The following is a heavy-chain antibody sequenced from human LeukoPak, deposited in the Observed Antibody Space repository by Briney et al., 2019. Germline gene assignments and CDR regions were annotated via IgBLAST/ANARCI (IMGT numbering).Heavy chain of an antibody. CDR1: GGSISSGDYY. D-gene: IGHD4-17*01. CDR3: ARVSITPYGDYGFDWFDP. V-gene: IGHV4-30-4*01. CDR2: IYYSGST. J-gene: IGHJ5*02. Sequence: SETLSLTCTVSGGSISSGDYYWSWIRQPPGKGLEWIGYIYYSGSTYYNPSLKSRVTISVDTSKNQFSLKLSSVTAADTAVYYCARVSITPYGDYGFDWFDPWGQGTLVTVSS.